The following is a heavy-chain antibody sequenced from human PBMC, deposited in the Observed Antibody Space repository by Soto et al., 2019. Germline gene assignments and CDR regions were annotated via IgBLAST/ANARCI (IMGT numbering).Heavy chain of an antibody. CDR2: VYYSVST. J-gene: IGHJ3*02. CDR1: GGSISSSSYY. CDR3: EVFKRGIAVAGRRVFDI. D-gene: IGHD6-19*01. V-gene: IGHV4-39*01. Sequence: QLQLQESGPGLVKPSETLSLTCTVSGGSISSSSYYWGWIRQPPGQGLEWIGSVYYSVSTYYNPSLKSRATISVDTSQNQDPVTLSCVTAADTAVYYCEVFKRGIAVAGRRVFDIWGQVTMLAVAS.